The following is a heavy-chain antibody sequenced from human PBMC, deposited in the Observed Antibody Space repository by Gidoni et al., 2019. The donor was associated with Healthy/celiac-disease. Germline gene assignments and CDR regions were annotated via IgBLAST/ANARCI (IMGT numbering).Heavy chain of an antibody. CDR3: ARHESGSYAHY. J-gene: IGHJ4*02. CDR2: IYYSGST. D-gene: IGHD3-10*01. V-gene: IGHV4-39*01. Sequence: QLQLQESGPGLVKPSETLSLTCTVSGGSISSRSYYWGWIRQPPGKGLEWIGSIYYSGSTYYNPSLKSRVTISVDTSKNQFSLKLSSVTAADTAVYYCARHESGSYAHYWGQGTLVTVSS. CDR1: GGSISSRSYY.